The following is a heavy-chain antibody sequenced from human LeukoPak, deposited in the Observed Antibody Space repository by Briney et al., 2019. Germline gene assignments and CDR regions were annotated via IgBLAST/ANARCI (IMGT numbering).Heavy chain of an antibody. CDR2: IYYSGST. V-gene: IGHV4-59*08. Sequence: SETLSLTCTVSGGSISSYYWSWIRQPPGKGLEWIGYIYYSGSTNYNPSLKSRVTISVDTSKNQFSLKLNSVTAADTAVYYCARHRSKWLQSSFDYWGQGTLVTVSS. D-gene: IGHD5-24*01. J-gene: IGHJ4*02. CDR3: ARHRSKWLQSSFDY. CDR1: GGSISSYY.